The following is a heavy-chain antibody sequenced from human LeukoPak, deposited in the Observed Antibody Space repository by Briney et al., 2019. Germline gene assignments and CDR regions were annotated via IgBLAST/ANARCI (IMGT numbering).Heavy chain of an antibody. CDR1: EFTFSTYA. CDR3: AKASGSGTYYKSPFDY. CDR2: ISGSGGST. D-gene: IGHD3-10*01. V-gene: IGHV3-23*01. Sequence: GGSLRLSCAASEFTFSTYAMSWVRQAPGKGLDWVSAISGSGGSTYYADSVKGRFTISRDNSKNTLYLQMNSLRAEDTAVYYCAKASGSGTYYKSPFDYWGQGTLVTVSS. J-gene: IGHJ4*02.